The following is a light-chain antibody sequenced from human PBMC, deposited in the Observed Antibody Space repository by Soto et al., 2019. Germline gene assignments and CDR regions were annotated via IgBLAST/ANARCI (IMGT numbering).Light chain of an antibody. Sequence: QSALTQPASVSGSPGQAITIACTGTSSDVGGYNYVSWYQQHPGKAPKLIIYDVSNRPSGVSNRFSGSKSGNTASLTISGLQAEDEADYYCSSYTSSSTLLYVFGTVIKLTVL. CDR3: SSYTSSSTLLYV. CDR2: DVS. J-gene: IGLJ1*01. V-gene: IGLV2-14*01. CDR1: SSDVGGYNY.